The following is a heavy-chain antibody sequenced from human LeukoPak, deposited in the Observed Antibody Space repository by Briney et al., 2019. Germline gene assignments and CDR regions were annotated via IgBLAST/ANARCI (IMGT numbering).Heavy chain of an antibody. D-gene: IGHD3-22*01. Sequence: ASVKVSCKASRYTFTSYDINWVRQATGQGLEWMGWMNPNSGNTGYAQKFQGRVTMTRNTSISTAYMELSSLRSEDTAVYYCARAKREVITTTYYFDYWGQGTLVTVSS. J-gene: IGHJ4*02. V-gene: IGHV1-8*01. CDR3: ARAKREVITTTYYFDY. CDR1: RYTFTSYD. CDR2: MNPNSGNT.